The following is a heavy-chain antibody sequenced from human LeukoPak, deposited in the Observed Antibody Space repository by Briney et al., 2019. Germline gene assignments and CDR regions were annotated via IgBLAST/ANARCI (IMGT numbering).Heavy chain of an antibody. CDR2: IYYSGST. V-gene: IGHV4-59*12. J-gene: IGHJ4*02. CDR3: ARDSSMARAFDS. CDR1: GGSISSYY. D-gene: IGHD5-24*01. Sequence: SETLFLTCTVSGGSISSYYWSWIRQPPGKGLEWIGCIYYSGSTNYNPSFKSRVTMSVGTSKYQFSLKLTSVTAADTAVYYCARDSSMARAFDSWGQGTLVTVSS.